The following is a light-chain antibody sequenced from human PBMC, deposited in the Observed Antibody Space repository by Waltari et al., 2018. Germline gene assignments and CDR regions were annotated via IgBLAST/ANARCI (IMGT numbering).Light chain of an antibody. V-gene: IGKV3-11*01. CDR3: QQRHDWPLN. Sequence: EILLTQSPVTLSVSPGERATLSCKASQSVRSYLAWYQQKPGQAPRHLIYYASNRASGIPARFSGSGSGTDFTLTISNVEPEDFAVYYCQQRHDWPLNFGGGTKLEIK. J-gene: IGKJ4*01. CDR1: QSVRSY. CDR2: YAS.